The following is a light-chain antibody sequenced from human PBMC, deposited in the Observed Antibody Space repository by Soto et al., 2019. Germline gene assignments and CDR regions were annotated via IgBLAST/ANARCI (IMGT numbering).Light chain of an antibody. CDR3: QQSYSTPRT. CDR1: QSISSY. V-gene: IGKV1-39*01. CDR2: AAS. J-gene: IGKJ4*01. Sequence: DIQMTQSPSSLSACVGDRVTITCRASQSISSYLNWYQQKPGKAPKLLIYAASSLQSGVPSRFSGSGSGTYFTLTISSLQPEDFATYYCQQSYSTPRTFGGGTKVEIK.